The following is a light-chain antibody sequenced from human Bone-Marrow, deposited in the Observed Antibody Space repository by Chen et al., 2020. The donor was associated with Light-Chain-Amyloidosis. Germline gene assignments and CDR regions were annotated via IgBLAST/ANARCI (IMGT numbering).Light chain of an antibody. J-gene: IGLJ2*01. CDR3: QSYDSSLSGSV. CDR2: GNS. V-gene: IGLV1-40*01. Sequence: QSVLTQPPSVSGAPGQRVTIPCTGSSSNIGAGYDVHWYQQLPGTAPKLLIYGNSNRPSGVPDLFSGSKSGTSASLAITGLQAEDEADYYCQSYDSSLSGSVFGGGTKLTVL. CDR1: SSNIGAGYD.